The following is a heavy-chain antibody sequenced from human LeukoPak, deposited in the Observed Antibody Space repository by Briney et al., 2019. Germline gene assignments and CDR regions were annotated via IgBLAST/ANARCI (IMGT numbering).Heavy chain of an antibody. J-gene: IGHJ4*02. Sequence: GASVKVSCKASGYTFTGYYMHWVRQAPGQGLEWMGWINPNSGGTNYAQKFQGRVTMTRDTSISTAYMELSRLRSDDTAVYYCASGDYYDGSGSYYSDYWGQGTLVTVSS. CDR1: GYTFTGYY. V-gene: IGHV1-2*02. D-gene: IGHD3-22*01. CDR2: INPNSGGT. CDR3: ASGDYYDGSGSYYSDY.